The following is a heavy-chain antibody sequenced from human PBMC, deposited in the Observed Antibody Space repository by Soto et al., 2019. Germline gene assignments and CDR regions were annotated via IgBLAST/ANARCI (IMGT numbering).Heavy chain of an antibody. CDR3: ADTRDEYGSRVSWFTYGMDI. J-gene: IGHJ6*02. D-gene: IGHD3-10*01. CDR2: LDGAGGCT. V-gene: IGHV3-23*01. CDR1: GFTFSDYA. Sequence: GGSLRLSCLASGFTFSDYAMTWVRHVPGKGLEWVASLDGAGGCTNYADSVKGRFTISRDNSKNTLFLQMNRLTADDTAIYYCADTRDEYGSRVSWFTYGMDIWGQGTTVTVSS.